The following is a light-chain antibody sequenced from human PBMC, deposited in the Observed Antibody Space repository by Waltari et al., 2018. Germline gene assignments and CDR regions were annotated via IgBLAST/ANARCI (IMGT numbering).Light chain of an antibody. Sequence: YVLTQPPSVSVAPGKTARITCGGNNIGSKSVHWYQQKPGQAPVLVIFDDTDRPSGIPAQFSGSNSGNTATLTISRVEAGDEADYYCQVWDSSSVHVVFGGGTKLTVL. V-gene: IGLV3-21*04. J-gene: IGLJ2*01. CDR3: QVWDSSSVHVV. CDR1: NIGSKS. CDR2: DDT.